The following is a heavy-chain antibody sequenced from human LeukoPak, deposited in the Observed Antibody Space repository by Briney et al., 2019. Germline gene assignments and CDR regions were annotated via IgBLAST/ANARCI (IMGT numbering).Heavy chain of an antibody. D-gene: IGHD6-19*01. CDR1: GYTFTSYG. J-gene: IGHJ4*02. CDR3: ARSLNPGIAVAEDEYFDY. CDR2: ISAYNGNT. V-gene: IGHV1-18*01. Sequence: ASVKVSCKASGYTFTSYGISWVRQAPGQGLEWMGWISAYNGNTNYAQKLQGRVTMTTDTSTSTAYMELRSLRSDDTAVYYCARSLNPGIAVAEDEYFDYWGQGTLVTVSS.